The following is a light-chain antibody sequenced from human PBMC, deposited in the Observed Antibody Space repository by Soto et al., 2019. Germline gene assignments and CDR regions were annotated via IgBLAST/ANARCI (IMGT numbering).Light chain of an antibody. CDR2: DAS. CDR1: QSVSSN. Sequence: EIVMTQSPAALSVPPGERATLSCRASQSVSSNLAWYQQKPGQAPRLLMYDASTRATGIPARFSGSGSGTEFILTISSLQSEDFAVYSCQQYNKWPQTFGQGTKVEVK. V-gene: IGKV3-15*01. CDR3: QQYNKWPQT. J-gene: IGKJ1*01.